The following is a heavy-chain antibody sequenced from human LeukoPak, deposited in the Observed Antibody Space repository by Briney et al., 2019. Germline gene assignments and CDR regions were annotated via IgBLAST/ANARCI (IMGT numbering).Heavy chain of an antibody. CDR1: GGSISSSSYY. J-gene: IGHJ3*02. D-gene: IGHD6-19*01. V-gene: IGHV4-39*07. Sequence: SETLSLTCTVSGGSISSSSYYWGWIRQPPGKGLEWIGSIYYSGSTYYNPSLKSRVTISVDTSKNQFSLKLSSVTAADTAVYYCARDGPEQWRNNDAFDIWGQGTMVTVSS. CDR3: ARDGPEQWRNNDAFDI. CDR2: IYYSGST.